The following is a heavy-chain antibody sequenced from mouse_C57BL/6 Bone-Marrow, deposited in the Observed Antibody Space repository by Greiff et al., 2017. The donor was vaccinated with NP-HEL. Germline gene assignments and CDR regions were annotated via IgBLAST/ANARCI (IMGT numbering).Heavy chain of an antibody. J-gene: IGHJ4*01. Sequence: EVKLMESGGGLVQPKGSLKLSCAASGFSFNTYAMNWVRQAPGTGLEWVARIRSKSNNYATYYADSVKDRFTISRDDSESMLYLQMNNLKTEDTAMYYCVGDVDYAMDYWGQGTSVTVSS. CDR2: IRSKSNNYAT. V-gene: IGHV10-1*01. CDR1: GFSFNTYA. CDR3: VGDVDYAMDY.